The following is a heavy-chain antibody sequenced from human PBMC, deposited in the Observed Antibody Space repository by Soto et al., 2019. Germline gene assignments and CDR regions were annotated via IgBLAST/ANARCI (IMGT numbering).Heavy chain of an antibody. J-gene: IGHJ4*02. Sequence: QGHLVQSGAEVKKPGASVKVSCQGSGYAFTTYGITWVRHAPGQGLEWMGWISAHNGNTNYAQKLQGRVTVTRDTSTSTAYMELRSLRYDDTAVYYCARGRYGDYWGQGALVTVSS. CDR1: GYAFTTYG. D-gene: IGHD1-1*01. CDR3: ARGRYGDY. CDR2: ISAHNGNT. V-gene: IGHV1-18*01.